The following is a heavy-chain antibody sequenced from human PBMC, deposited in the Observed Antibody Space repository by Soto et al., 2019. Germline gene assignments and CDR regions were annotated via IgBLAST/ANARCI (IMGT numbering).Heavy chain of an antibody. J-gene: IGHJ4*02. D-gene: IGHD3-10*01. CDR2: VNPHSGNT. CDR3: ATSPLGRFGELLQTGDYFDY. Sequence: ASVKVSCKTSGYTFTSFDIHWVRQATGQGLEWMGWVNPHSGNTGLAQKFQGRVTITADESTSTAYMELSSLRSEDTAVYYCATSPLGRFGELLQTGDYFDYWGQGTLVTVSS. CDR1: GYTFTSFD. V-gene: IGHV1-8*01.